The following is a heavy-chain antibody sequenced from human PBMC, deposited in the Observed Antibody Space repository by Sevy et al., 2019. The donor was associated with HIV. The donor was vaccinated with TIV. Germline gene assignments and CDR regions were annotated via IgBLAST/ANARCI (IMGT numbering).Heavy chain of an antibody. CDR2: LSFGCGEI. D-gene: IGHD2-8*01. Sequence: GSLRLSCAASGFTFCKYFMSWVRQPPGEGLGWVSTLSFGCGEINYADSVKGRFTISRDNSKSSVYLQMNNLRPEDTAVYYCAREGCTKPHDYWGQGTLVTVSS. V-gene: IGHV3-23*01. J-gene: IGHJ4*02. CDR1: GFTFCKYF. CDR3: AREGCTKPHDY.